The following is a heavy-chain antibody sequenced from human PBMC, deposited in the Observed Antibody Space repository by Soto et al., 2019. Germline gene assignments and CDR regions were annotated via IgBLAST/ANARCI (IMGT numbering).Heavy chain of an antibody. D-gene: IGHD3-16*01. CDR2: ISFDGDTE. CDR1: AFTLSTYT. Sequence: QVQVVESGGGVVQPGGSLRLSCAASAFTLSTYTMHWVRQAPGKGLEWVAVISFDGDTEYNADSVKGRFTVSRDDSKNALYLLMNSLRPEDTGIYYCARVLGGVPGIFDTWDQGNLVTVSS. J-gene: IGHJ4*02. CDR3: ARVLGGVPGIFDT. V-gene: IGHV3-30-3*01.